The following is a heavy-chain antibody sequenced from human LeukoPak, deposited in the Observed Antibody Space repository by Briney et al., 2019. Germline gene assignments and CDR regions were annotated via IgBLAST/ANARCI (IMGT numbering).Heavy chain of an antibody. CDR2: IYYSGST. Sequence: PSETLSLTCTVSGGSISSRSYYWGWIRQPPGKGLEWIGNIYYSGSTYYHPSLKSRVTISVATSKNQFSLNLSSVTAADTAVYYCARDLIVMVTGFYFDYWGQGTLVTVSS. CDR3: ARDLIVMVTGFYFDY. V-gene: IGHV4-39*02. CDR1: GGSISSRSYY. J-gene: IGHJ4*02. D-gene: IGHD5-18*01.